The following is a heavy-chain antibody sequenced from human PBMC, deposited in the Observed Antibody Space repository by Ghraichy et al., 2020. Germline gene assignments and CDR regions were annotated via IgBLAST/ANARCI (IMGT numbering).Heavy chain of an antibody. CDR2: ISSSSSYI. D-gene: IGHD2-2*01. Sequence: GGSLRLSCAASGFTFSSYSMNWVRQAPGKGLEWVSSISSSSSYIYYADSVKGRFTISRDNAKNSLYLQMNSLRAEDTAVYYCAREGYCSSTSCSDAIDYGGQGTLVTVSS. V-gene: IGHV3-21*01. CDR3: AREGYCSSTSCSDAIDY. J-gene: IGHJ4*02. CDR1: GFTFSSYS.